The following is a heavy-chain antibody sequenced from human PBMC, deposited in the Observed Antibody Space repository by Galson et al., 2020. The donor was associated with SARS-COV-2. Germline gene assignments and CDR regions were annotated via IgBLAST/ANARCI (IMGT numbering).Heavy chain of an antibody. V-gene: IGHV4-34*01. D-gene: IGHD2-21*01. J-gene: IGHJ4*02. CDR3: ARGSRDVSMILMIATSASYYFDF. CDR1: GGSFSGHY. Sequence: SQASETLSLTCAVYGGSFSGHYWGWIRQSPGKGLEWIGEINPTGSINYNPSLTSRVTISKDTSKNQFSLRLRSVTAADTAMYFCARGSRDVSMILMIATSASYYFDFWGQGSLVTVSS. CDR2: INPTGSI.